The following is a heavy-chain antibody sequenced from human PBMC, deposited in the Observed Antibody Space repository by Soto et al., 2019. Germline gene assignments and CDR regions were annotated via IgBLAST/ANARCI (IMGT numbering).Heavy chain of an antibody. Sequence: EVHLLESGGGLVQPGGSLRLSCAASGFTFSSYAMSWVRQAPGRGLEWVSTITTSGGSTYNADSVKGRFTISRDNPKNTLYLPMNGLRADDSAVYYCARELLEVVPAAIDPWGQGTLVTVSS. D-gene: IGHD2-2*01. J-gene: IGHJ5*02. CDR2: ITTSGGST. V-gene: IGHV3-23*01. CDR3: ARELLEVVPAAIDP. CDR1: GFTFSSYA.